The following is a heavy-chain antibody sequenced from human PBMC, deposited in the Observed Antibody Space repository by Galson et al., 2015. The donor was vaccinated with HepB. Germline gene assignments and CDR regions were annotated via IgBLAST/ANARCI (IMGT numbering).Heavy chain of an antibody. CDR3: ARDDYGGNSAFDY. CDR2: ISAYNGNT. D-gene: IGHD4-23*01. V-gene: IGHV1-18*04. CDR1: GYTFITYG. J-gene: IGHJ4*02. Sequence: SVKVSCKASGYTFITYGISWVRQAPGQGLEWMGWISAYNGNTNYAQKFRGRVTMTTDTSTSTANMELRSLRSDDTAVYYCARDDYGGNSAFDYWGQGTLVTVSS.